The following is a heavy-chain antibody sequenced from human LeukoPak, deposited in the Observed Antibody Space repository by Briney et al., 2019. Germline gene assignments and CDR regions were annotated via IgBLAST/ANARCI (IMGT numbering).Heavy chain of an antibody. CDR1: GYTFTSYY. V-gene: IGHV1-46*01. CDR2: INPSGGST. CDR3: ARKGLVLEAFDI. D-gene: IGHD6-19*01. Sequence: ASVKVSCKASGYTFTSYYMHWVRQAPGQGLEWMGIINPSGGSTSYAQKFQGRVTMTRDTSASTVYMELSSLRSEDTAVYYCARKGLVLEAFDIWGQGTMVTVSS. J-gene: IGHJ3*02.